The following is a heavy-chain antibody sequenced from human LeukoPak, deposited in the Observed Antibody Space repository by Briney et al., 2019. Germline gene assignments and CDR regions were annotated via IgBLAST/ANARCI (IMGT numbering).Heavy chain of an antibody. J-gene: IGHJ6*02. V-gene: IGHV4-4*07. Sequence: SETLSPTCTVSGGSISSYYWSWIRQPAGKGLEWIGRIYTSGSTNYNPSLKSRVTMSVDTSKNQFPLKLSSVTAADTAVYYCARDSTYYDFWSGPGENYYGMDVWGQGTTVTVSS. CDR3: ARDSTYYDFWSGPGENYYGMDV. CDR1: GGSISSYY. CDR2: IYTSGST. D-gene: IGHD3-3*01.